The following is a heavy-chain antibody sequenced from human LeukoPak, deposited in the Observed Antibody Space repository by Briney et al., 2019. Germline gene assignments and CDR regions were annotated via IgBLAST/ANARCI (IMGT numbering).Heavy chain of an antibody. D-gene: IGHD2-21*01. CDR2: IYSSGST. Sequence: PSETLSLTCTVSGGSVSSGDYYWNWIRQHPGKGLEWIGYIYSSGSTNYNPSLMSRLTISVDTAKNQFSLKLSSVTAADTAVYYCSIRRNWYFDLWGRGTLVTVSS. J-gene: IGHJ2*01. CDR1: GGSVSSGDYY. CDR3: SIRRNWYFDL. V-gene: IGHV4-61*08.